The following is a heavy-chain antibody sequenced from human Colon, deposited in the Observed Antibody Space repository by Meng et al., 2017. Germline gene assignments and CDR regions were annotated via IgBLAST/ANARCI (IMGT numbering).Heavy chain of an antibody. Sequence: HVQPQPCDAGLLRPSYTLSLTGALYGGSFSAYYWPLIRQPPGKALQCIGELNLTGITNYNPSLKSRVTISADTSKNQFSLNLTSVTAADTAVYYCARRPSYYYGSGSYTRDYYFDYWGQGTLVTVSS. V-gene: IGHV4-34*01. CDR2: LNLTGIT. D-gene: IGHD3-10*01. CDR1: GGSFSAYY. J-gene: IGHJ4*02. CDR3: ARRPSYYYGSGSYTRDYYFDY.